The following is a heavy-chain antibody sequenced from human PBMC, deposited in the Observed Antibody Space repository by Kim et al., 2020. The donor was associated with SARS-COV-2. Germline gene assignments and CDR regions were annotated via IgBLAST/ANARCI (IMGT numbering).Heavy chain of an antibody. CDR3: AKQSHTLSTIYYDMDV. CDR2: IIPILGRP. CDR1: GGTFSNYA. V-gene: IGHV1-69*04. Sequence: SVKVSCKACGGTFSNYAISWVRQAPGQGLEWMGRIIPILGRPNYAQKFQGRVTITADKSTSTAYMEVSNLRSEDTAVYYCAKQSHTLSTIYYDMDVWGQGTTVTVSS. D-gene: IGHD3-9*01. J-gene: IGHJ6*02.